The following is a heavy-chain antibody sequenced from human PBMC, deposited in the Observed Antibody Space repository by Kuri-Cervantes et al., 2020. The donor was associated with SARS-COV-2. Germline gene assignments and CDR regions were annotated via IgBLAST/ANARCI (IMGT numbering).Heavy chain of an antibody. Sequence: GGSRRLSGEASDFDVSLTLMNWFRQAPGKGLECVSIISSGGTPYYADTVKGRFTVSRDTAKNTVYLQMNSLRGEDTAVYFCARTGVVTDPIDYYGLDVWGQGTTVTVSS. CDR2: ISSGGTP. D-gene: IGHD2-21*02. J-gene: IGHJ6*02. V-gene: IGHV3-53*01. CDR1: DFDVSLTL. CDR3: ARTGVVTDPIDYYGLDV.